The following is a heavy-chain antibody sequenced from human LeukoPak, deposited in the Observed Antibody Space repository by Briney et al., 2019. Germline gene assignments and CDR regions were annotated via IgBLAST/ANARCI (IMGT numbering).Heavy chain of an antibody. V-gene: IGHV3-74*01. CDR2: INYDARSR. J-gene: IGHJ1*01. D-gene: IGHD1-1*01. CDR3: VRGAGPGTPFD. CDR1: GFNVRSNY. Sequence: GGSLRLSCAASGFNVRSNYMSWIRQAPGKGLEWVSSINYDARSRTYADSVKGRLTISRDNAENTLFLQMNSLRVEDSAIYSCVRGAGPGTPFDWGQGILVTVSS.